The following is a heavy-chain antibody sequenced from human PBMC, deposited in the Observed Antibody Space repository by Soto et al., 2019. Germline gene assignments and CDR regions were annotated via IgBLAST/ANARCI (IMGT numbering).Heavy chain of an antibody. Sequence: QVQLVESGGGVVQPGRSLRLSCAASGFTFSTYGMHWVRQAPGKGLEWVAVIWYDGSNKYYADSVKGRFTISRDNSKNMLYLQMNSLRAEDTAVYYCARGLSGDYVNWFDPWGQGTLVTVSS. J-gene: IGHJ5*02. V-gene: IGHV3-33*01. CDR1: GFTFSTYG. CDR2: IWYDGSNK. D-gene: IGHD4-17*01. CDR3: ARGLSGDYVNWFDP.